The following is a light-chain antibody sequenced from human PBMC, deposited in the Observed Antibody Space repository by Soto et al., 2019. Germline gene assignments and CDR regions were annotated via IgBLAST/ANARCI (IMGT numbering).Light chain of an antibody. CDR1: QSLLYNNTYNY. CDR2: FGS. J-gene: IGKJ5*01. CDR3: MQALQSLT. V-gene: IGKV2-28*01. Sequence: EIVITQSPLTLPVTPGEPASISCSSSQSLLYNNTYNYLDWYVQKPGQSPQLLIYFGSNRAPGVPDRFSGSGSGTDFTLKINRVEAEDVGTYYCMQALQSLTFGQGTRLKIK.